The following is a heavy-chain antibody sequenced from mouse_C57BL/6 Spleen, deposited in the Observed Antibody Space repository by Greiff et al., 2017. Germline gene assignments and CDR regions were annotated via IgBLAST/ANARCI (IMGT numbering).Heavy chain of an antibody. Sequence: EVKLMESGGGLVKPGGSLKLSCAASGFTFSDYGMHWVRQAPEKGLEWVAYISSGSSTIYYADTVKGRFTISRDNAKNTLFLQMTRLRSEDTAMYYCARLLRNYAMDYWGQGTSVTVSS. J-gene: IGHJ4*01. CDR2: ISSGSSTI. V-gene: IGHV5-17*01. CDR1: GFTFSDYG. D-gene: IGHD1-1*01. CDR3: ARLLRNYAMDY.